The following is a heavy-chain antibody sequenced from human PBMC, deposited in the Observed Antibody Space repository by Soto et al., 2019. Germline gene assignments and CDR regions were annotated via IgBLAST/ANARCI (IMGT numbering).Heavy chain of an antibody. V-gene: IGHV4-59*08. CDR1: GGSISSYY. CDR3: ARQGTTGTTGSDY. CDR2: IYYSGNT. J-gene: IGHJ4*02. Sequence: SETLSLTCTVSGGSISSYYWSWIRLPPGKGLEWIGYIYYSGNTNYNPSLKSRVTMSVDTSKNQFSLKLSSVTAADTAVYYCARQGTTGTTGSDYWGQGTLVTVSS. D-gene: IGHD1-1*01.